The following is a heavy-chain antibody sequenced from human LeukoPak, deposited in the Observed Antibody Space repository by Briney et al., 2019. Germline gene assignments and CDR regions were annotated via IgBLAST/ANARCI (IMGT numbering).Heavy chain of an antibody. Sequence: GESLKISCKGSGYSFTSYWIGWVRQMPGKGLEWMGIIYPGDSDTRYSPSFQGQVTTSADKSISTAYLQWSSLKASDTAMYYCARNRRSGSDFHYGMDVWGQGTTVTVSS. CDR1: GYSFTSYW. V-gene: IGHV5-51*01. J-gene: IGHJ6*02. CDR3: ARNRRSGSDFHYGMDV. CDR2: IYPGDSDT. D-gene: IGHD3-10*01.